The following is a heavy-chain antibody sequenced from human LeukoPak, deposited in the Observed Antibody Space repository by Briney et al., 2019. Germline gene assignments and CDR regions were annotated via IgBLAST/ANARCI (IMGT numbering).Heavy chain of an antibody. CDR1: GGSFSGYY. V-gene: IGHV4-34*01. J-gene: IGHJ4*02. Sequence: PSETLSLTCAVYGGSFSGYYWSWIRQPPGKGLEWIGEINHSGSTNYNPSLKSRVTISVDTSKNQFSLKLSSVTAADTAVYYCARAKGGRYYFDYWGQGTLVTVSS. CDR2: INHSGST. D-gene: IGHD3-16*01. CDR3: ARAKGGRYYFDY.